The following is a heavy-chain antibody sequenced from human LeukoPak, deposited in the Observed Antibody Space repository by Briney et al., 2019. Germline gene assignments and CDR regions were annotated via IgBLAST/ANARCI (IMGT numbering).Heavy chain of an antibody. CDR1: GGSISSSSYY. CDR3: ARLYVLRFLEWSPISRTVGDAFDI. V-gene: IGHV4-39*01. Sequence: SETLSLTCTVSGGSISSSSYYWGWIRQPPGEGLEWIGSIFYSGNTYYNPSLKSRVTISLNPSKNQFSVKLSSVTAADTAVYYCARLYVLRFLEWSPISRTVGDAFDIWGQGTMVAVSS. CDR2: IFYSGNT. D-gene: IGHD3-3*01. J-gene: IGHJ3*02.